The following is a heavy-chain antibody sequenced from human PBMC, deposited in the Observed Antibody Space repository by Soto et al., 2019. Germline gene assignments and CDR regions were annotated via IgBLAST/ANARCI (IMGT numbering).Heavy chain of an antibody. V-gene: IGHV1-18*01. D-gene: IGHD6-19*01. CDR2: ISPHNGNA. Sequence: SVKVSCKTSGDPFTSNLLSWVRRAPGQGLEWMGWISPHNGNAKYAQKFQDRVTMTADTAASTVYMELRSLRSDDSAVFYCARERSGWYDFWAQGAVVTVAS. CDR1: GDPFTSNL. J-gene: IGHJ4*02. CDR3: ARERSGWYDF.